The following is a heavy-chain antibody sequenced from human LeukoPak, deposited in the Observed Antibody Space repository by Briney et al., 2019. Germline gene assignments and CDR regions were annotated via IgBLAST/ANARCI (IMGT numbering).Heavy chain of an antibody. J-gene: IGHJ5*02. CDR1: GGTFSSYA. Sequence: EASVKVSCKASGGTFSSYAISWVRQAPGQGLEWMGGIIPIFGTANYAQKFQGRVTITADESMSTAYMELSSLRSEDTAVYSGATGLGVAHTRSNWFDPWGQGTLVTVSS. CDR2: IIPIFGTA. V-gene: IGHV1-69*13. D-gene: IGHD3-3*01. CDR3: ATGLGVAHTRSNWFDP.